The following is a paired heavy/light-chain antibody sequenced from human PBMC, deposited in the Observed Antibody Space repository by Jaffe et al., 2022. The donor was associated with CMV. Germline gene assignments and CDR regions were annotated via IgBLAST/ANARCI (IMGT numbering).Heavy chain of an antibody. J-gene: IGHJ4*02. V-gene: IGHV3-9*01. CDR3: AKDMSQGGGYRVLDS. D-gene: IGHD2-15*01. CDR1: GFNFDDYV. CDR2: INWNGGGI. Sequence: EIQLVESGGGLVQPGSSLRLSCAASGFNFDDYVMHWVRQAPGKGLEWVAGINWNGGGIVYADSVKGRFTISRDNAKNSLYLQMNSLRPEDTALYYCAKDMSQGGGYRVLDSWGPGILVTVSS.
Light chain of an antibody. J-gene: IGKJ4*01. CDR1: QSVSRY. CDR2: DAS. V-gene: IGKV3-11*01. Sequence: EIVLTQSPAILSLSPGERATLSCRASQSVSRYLAWYQHKPGQAPRLLIYDASNRATGIPARFSGSGSGTDFTLTISALEPEDFAVYYCQQRSNWLPLTFGGGTKVEIK. CDR3: QQRSNWLPLT.